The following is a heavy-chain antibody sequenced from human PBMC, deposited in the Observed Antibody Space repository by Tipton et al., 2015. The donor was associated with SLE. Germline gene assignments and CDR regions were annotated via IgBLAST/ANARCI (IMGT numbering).Heavy chain of an antibody. Sequence: SLRLSCEGSGFIFSSYALGWVRQAPGKGLEWVCVIYTTGDTYYGGSVKGRLTISRENSKNTIYLQMNSLRAEDTAVYYCARGDIVSLGYYYYGMDVWGQGTTVTVSS. CDR1: GFIFSSYA. V-gene: IGHV3-23*03. CDR3: ARGDIVSLGYYYYGMDV. CDR2: IYTTGDT. D-gene: IGHD5/OR15-5a*01. J-gene: IGHJ6*02.